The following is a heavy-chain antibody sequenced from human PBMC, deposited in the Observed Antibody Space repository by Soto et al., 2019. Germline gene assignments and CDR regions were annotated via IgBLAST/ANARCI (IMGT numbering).Heavy chain of an antibody. D-gene: IGHD3-3*01. CDR1: GYPVTAYY. Sequence: QLHLVQSGAVVKKPGASVTVSCSASGYPVTAYYMHWVRQAPGRGLEWMGGINPATGAAKYTQTFQGRVTLDRDTATSTVFMGLGGLTSEDTAGFYWARGGGVGVAGSAAFDMWGQGTLVTVSS. CDR2: INPATGAA. J-gene: IGHJ3*02. V-gene: IGHV1-2*02. CDR3: ARGGGVGVAGSAAFDM.